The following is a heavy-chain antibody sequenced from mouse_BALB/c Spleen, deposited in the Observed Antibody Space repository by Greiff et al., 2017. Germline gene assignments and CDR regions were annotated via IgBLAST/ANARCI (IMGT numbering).Heavy chain of an antibody. CDR1: GFTFTSYW. D-gene: IGHD1-1*01. V-gene: IGHV1-87*01. J-gene: IGHJ3*01. Sequence: VQLQQSGAELARPGASVKLSCKASGFTFTSYWMQWVKQRPGQGLEWIGAIYPGDGDTRYTQKFKGKATLTADKSSSTAYLQLSSLASEASAVYYCASGDFTTWFAYWGQGTLVTVSA. CDR3: ASGDFTTWFAY. CDR2: IYPGDGDT.